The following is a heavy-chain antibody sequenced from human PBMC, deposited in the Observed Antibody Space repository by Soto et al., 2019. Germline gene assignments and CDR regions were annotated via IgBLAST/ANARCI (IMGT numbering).Heavy chain of an antibody. J-gene: IGHJ4*02. CDR1: DVSISSGHYC. CDR2: IYYSGST. D-gene: IGHD3-22*01. Sequence: SETLSRTGTVSDVSISSGHYCWGWIRQPPRYGLEWIEYIYYSGSTYHNPSLKSRGTLSVDTSKNQFSLKLSSVTAANTAVYYCARDPYYYDSSGREEKYFDYWGQGTLVTSPQ. CDR3: ARDPYYYDSSGREEKYFDY. V-gene: IGHV4-30-4*01.